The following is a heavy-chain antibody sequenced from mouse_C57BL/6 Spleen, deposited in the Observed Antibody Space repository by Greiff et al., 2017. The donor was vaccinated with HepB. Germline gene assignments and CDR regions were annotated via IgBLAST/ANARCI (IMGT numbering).Heavy chain of an antibody. CDR2: IWTGGGT. CDR3: ATTTVVATPWYFDV. V-gene: IGHV2-9-1*01. CDR1: GFSLTSYA. D-gene: IGHD1-1*01. Sequence: VNVVESGPGLVAPSQSLSITCTVSGFSLTSYAISWVRQPPGKGLEWLGVIWTGGGTNYNSALKSRLSISKDNSKSQVFLKMNSLQTDDTARYYCATTTVVATPWYFDVWGTGTTVTVSS. J-gene: IGHJ1*03.